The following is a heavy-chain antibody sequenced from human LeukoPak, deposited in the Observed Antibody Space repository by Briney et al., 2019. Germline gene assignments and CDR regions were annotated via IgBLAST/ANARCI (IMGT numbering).Heavy chain of an antibody. CDR1: GFTFSSYA. Sequence: PGGSLRLSCAASGFTFSSYAMHWVRQAPGKGLEYVSTITSNGGSTNYANSVKGRFTISRDNSRNTLYLQMGSLRAEDMAVYHCARVSGDGYTLYWYFDLWGRGTLVTVSS. CDR3: ARVSGDGYTLYWYFDL. CDR2: ITSNGGST. V-gene: IGHV3-64*01. J-gene: IGHJ2*01. D-gene: IGHD5-24*01.